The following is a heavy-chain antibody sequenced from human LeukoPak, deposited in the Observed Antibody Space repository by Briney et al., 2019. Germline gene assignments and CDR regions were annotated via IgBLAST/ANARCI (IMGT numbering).Heavy chain of an antibody. CDR2: IFSNDEK. J-gene: IGHJ2*01. CDR3: ARIDTSGSNWYFDL. CDR1: GFSLSNVRMG. Sequence: ESGPTLVNPTETLTLTCTVSGFSLSNVRMGVSWIRQPPGKALEWLAHIFSNDEKSYSTSLESRLTISKDTSKSQVVLIMTSMDPVDTATYYCARIDTSGSNWYFDLFGRGSLVTVSS. D-gene: IGHD3-22*01. V-gene: IGHV2-26*01.